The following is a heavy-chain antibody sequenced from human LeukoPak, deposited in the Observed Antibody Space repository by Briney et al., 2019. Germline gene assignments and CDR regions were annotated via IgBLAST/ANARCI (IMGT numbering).Heavy chain of an antibody. CDR2: INPSGGST. J-gene: IGHJ3*02. Sequence: GASVKVFCRASGYTFTSYYMHWVRQAPGQGLEWMGIINPSGGSTSYAQKFQGRVTMTRDTSTSTVYMELSSLRSEDTAVYYCARIGEGEAFDIWGQGTMVTVSS. CDR3: ARIGEGEAFDI. D-gene: IGHD3-10*01. CDR1: GYTFTSYY. V-gene: IGHV1-46*01.